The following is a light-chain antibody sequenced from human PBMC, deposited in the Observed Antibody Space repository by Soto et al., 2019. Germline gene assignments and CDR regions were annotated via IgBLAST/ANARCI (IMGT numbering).Light chain of an antibody. CDR1: QSIGTF. J-gene: IGKJ5*01. CDR3: QHRSNWPPG. CDR2: DTS. V-gene: IGKV3-11*01. Sequence: EIVLTQPPATLSLSPGERATLSCRASQSIGTFFAWYQQKPGQVPRLLIYDTSKRATGIPARFSGSGSGTDFFLTISSLAPEDIAVYYCQHRSNWPPGFGQGTRLEFK.